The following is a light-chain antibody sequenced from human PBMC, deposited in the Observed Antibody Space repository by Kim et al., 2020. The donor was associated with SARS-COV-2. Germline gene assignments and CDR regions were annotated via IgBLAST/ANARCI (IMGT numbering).Light chain of an antibody. J-gene: IGLJ2*01. CDR1: SSNIGNNY. V-gene: IGLV1-51*01. Sequence: GQKVTISCSGSSSNIGNNYVYWYQQLPGTAPKLLIYDNNKRPSGMPDRFSGSKSGTSATLAITGLQTGDEADYYCGTWDNSLSGVVFGGGTQLTVL. CDR3: GTWDNSLSGVV. CDR2: DNN.